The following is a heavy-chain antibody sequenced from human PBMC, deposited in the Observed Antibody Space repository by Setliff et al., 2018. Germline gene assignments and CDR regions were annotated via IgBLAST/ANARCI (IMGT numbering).Heavy chain of an antibody. Sequence: PGGSLRLSCAASGFTFSSYYMSWIRQPPGKGLEWVSYISNSGSTIYYAASVKGRFTISRDNAKNSLYLQMNSLRAEDTAVYYCARHVLNRGTYPRPCDSWGQGTLVTVAS. V-gene: IGHV3-11*04. J-gene: IGHJ4*02. CDR3: ARHVLNRGTYPRPCDS. CDR2: ISNSGSTI. D-gene: IGHD1-26*01. CDR1: GFTFSSYY.